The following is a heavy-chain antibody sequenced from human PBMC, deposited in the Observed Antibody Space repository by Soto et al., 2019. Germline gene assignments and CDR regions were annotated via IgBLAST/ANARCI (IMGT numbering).Heavy chain of an antibody. D-gene: IGHD5-12*01. V-gene: IGHV1-18*01. CDR1: GYTFTIYG. CDR3: ARALGYSGYAGMDV. CDR2: ISPDNGNT. Sequence: ASVKVSCKASGYTFTIYGINWVRQAPGQGLEWMGWISPDNGNTNYAQKLQGRVTMTTDTSTSTAYMELRSLRSDDTAVYYCARALGYSGYAGMDVWGQGTTVTLSS. J-gene: IGHJ6*02.